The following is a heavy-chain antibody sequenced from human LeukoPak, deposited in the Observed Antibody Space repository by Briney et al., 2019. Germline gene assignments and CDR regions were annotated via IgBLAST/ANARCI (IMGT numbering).Heavy chain of an antibody. CDR1: GFPFSSYW. CDR2: IKQDGGEK. D-gene: IGHD1-14*01. J-gene: IGHJ4*02. Sequence: GGSLRLSCAASGFPFSSYWMSWVRQAPGKGLEWVANIKQDGGEKFYVDSVKGRFTISRDNAKNSLYLQMNSLRAEDTAVYYCARDSPEYYFDYWGQGTLVTVSS. CDR3: ARDSPEYYFDY. V-gene: IGHV3-7*03.